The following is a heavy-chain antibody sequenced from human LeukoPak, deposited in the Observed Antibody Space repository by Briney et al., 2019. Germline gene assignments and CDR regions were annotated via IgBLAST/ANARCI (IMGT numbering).Heavy chain of an antibody. V-gene: IGHV4-61*05. CDR1: GGSISSSSYY. J-gene: IGHJ6*02. CDR3: ARSIAVTINYYYYGMGV. Sequence: PSETLSLTCTVSGGSISSSSYYWGWIRQPPGKGLEWIGYIYYSGSTNYNPSLKSRVTISVDTSKNQSSLKLSSVTAADTAVYYCARSIAVTINYYYYGMGVWGQGTTVTVSS. D-gene: IGHD6-19*01. CDR2: IYYSGST.